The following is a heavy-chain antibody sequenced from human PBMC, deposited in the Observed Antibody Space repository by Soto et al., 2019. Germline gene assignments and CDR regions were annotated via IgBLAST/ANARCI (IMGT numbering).Heavy chain of an antibody. CDR3: ARDKRKGKAVAAIDY. CDR1: GFTFSSYG. CDR2: IWYDGSNK. Sequence: PGGSLRLSCAASGFTFSSYGMHWVRQAPGKGLEWVAVIWYDGSNKYYADSVKGRFTISRDNSKNTLYLQMNSLRAEDTAVYYCARDKRKGKAVAAIDYWGQGTLVTVSS. V-gene: IGHV3-33*01. D-gene: IGHD6-19*01. J-gene: IGHJ4*02.